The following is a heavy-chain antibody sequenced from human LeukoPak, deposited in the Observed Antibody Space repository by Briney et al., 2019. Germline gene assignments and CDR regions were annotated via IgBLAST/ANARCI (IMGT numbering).Heavy chain of an antibody. CDR2: IYYSGST. CDR1: GGSIRSNSYY. J-gene: IGHJ4*02. V-gene: IGHV4-39*01. Sequence: SETLSLTCTVSGGSIRSNSYYWGWIRQPPGKGLEWLGSIYYSGSTYYINPSLKSRVTISVDTSKNQISLKLNSVTAADTAMYYCAKSGGYGLIDYWGQGTLVTVSS. D-gene: IGHD1-26*01. CDR3: AKSGGYGLIDY.